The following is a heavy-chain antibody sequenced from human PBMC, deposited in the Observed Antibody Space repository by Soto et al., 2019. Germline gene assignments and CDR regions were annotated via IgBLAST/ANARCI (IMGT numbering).Heavy chain of an antibody. V-gene: IGHV4-30-2*01. CDR1: GGSISSGGSS. J-gene: IGHJ4*02. CDR3: ARAGDSSGPVALGY. CDR2: IYHSGST. Sequence: QLQLQESGSGLVKPSQTLSLTCAVSGGSISSGGSSWSWIRQPPGKGLVWIGYIYHSGSTYYNPSPKSRITISVDRSKNQFSLKLSSGTAAHTAVYYCARAGDSSGPVALGYWGQGTLVTVSS. D-gene: IGHD6-19*01.